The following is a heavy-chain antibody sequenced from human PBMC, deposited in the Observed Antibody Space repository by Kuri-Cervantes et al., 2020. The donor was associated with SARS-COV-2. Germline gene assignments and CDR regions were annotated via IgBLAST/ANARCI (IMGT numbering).Heavy chain of an antibody. CDR1: GGTFSSYA. CDR3: AKGLLLYQLLLDS. D-gene: IGHD2-2*01. J-gene: IGHJ4*02. Sequence: SVKVSCKASGGTFSSYAISWVRQAPGQGLEWMGGIIPIFGTANYAQKFQGRVTITADESTSTAYMELSSLRSEDTAIYFCAKGLLLYQLLLDSWGQGTLVTVSS. V-gene: IGHV1-69*13. CDR2: IIPIFGTA.